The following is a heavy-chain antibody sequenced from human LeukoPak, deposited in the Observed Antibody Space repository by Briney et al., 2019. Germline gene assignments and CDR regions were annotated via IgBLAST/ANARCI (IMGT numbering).Heavy chain of an antibody. CDR1: GGSISSDY. V-gene: IGHV4-59*01. CDR2: IYDSGVT. CDR3: ARGEGSTWHFDY. Sequence: SETLSLTCTVSGGSISSDYWSWIRQPPGKGLEWIGYIYDSGVTTYNPSLKSRVTISADTSKNKFSLKLSSVTAADPAVYYCARGEGSTWHFDYWGQGTLVTVSS. D-gene: IGHD2-2*01. J-gene: IGHJ4*02.